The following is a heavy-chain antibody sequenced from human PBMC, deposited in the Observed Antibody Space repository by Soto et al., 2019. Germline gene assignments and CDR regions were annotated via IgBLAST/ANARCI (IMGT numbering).Heavy chain of an antibody. Sequence: GASVKVSCKASGFTFTSSAVQWVRQARGQRLEWIGWIVVGSGNTNYAQKFQERVTITRDMSTSTAYMELSSLRSEDTAVYYCAAGAKFKIFGVVRPFDYWGQGTLVTVSS. V-gene: IGHV1-58*01. CDR2: IVVGSGNT. CDR1: GFTFTSSA. CDR3: AAGAKFKIFGVVRPFDY. J-gene: IGHJ4*02. D-gene: IGHD3-3*01.